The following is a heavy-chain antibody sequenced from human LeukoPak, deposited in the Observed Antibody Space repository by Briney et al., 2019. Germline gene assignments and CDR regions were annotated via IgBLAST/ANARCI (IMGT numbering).Heavy chain of an antibody. V-gene: IGHV4-38-2*02. CDR1: GYSTSSGYY. CDR3: ARVSLASHCYSY. J-gene: IGHJ4*02. D-gene: IGHD2-21*02. CDR2: MFHSGTT. Sequence: PSETLSLTCTVSGYSTSSGYYWGWIRQPPGKGLEWIGSMFHSGTTYYNPSLKSRVTISVDTSKNQFSLKLSSVTAADTAVYYCARVSLASHCYSYWGQGTLVTVSS.